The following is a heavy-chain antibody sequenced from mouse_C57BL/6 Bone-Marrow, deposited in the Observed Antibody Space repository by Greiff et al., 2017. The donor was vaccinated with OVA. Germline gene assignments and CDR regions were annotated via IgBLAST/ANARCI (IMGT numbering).Heavy chain of an antibody. CDR2: INYDGSST. Sequence: DVQLVESEGGLVQPGSSMKLSCTASGFTFSDYYMAWVRQVPEKGLEWVANINYDGSSTYYLDSLKGRFIISRDNAKNILYLQMSSLKSEDTATYDCASAYDSYYDDWGQGTTLTVAS. J-gene: IGHJ2*01. V-gene: IGHV5-16*01. CDR1: GFTFSDYY. D-gene: IGHD2-12*01. CDR3: ASAYDSYYDD.